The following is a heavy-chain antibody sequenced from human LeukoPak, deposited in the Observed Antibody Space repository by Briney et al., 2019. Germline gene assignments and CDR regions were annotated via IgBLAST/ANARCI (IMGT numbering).Heavy chain of an antibody. J-gene: IGHJ6*02. CDR1: RFTFCSYS. Sequence: RGTLRLSSAVSRFTFCSYSMKWVAQAPGHELEGWTSISTSSRYIDYEDAVNGRFTISRDNAKTSPFLQVNSLSAEDTAVYYCARTCGDSCDSEQPYFSYYYYGMDVWGQGTPVTVSS. V-gene: IGHV3-21*01. CDR2: ISTSSRYI. CDR3: ARTCGDSCDSEQPYFSYYYYGMDV. D-gene: IGHD2-15*01.